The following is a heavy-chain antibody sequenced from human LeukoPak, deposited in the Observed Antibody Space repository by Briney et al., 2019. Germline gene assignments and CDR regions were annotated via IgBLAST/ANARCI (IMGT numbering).Heavy chain of an antibody. CDR2: IIPILGIA. CDR1: GGTFSSYT. CDR3: AASEMTTVVPRGFDY. V-gene: IGHV1-69*02. D-gene: IGHD4-23*01. J-gene: IGHJ4*02. Sequence: SVKVSCKAPGGTFSSYTISWVRQAPGQGLEWMGRIIPILGIANYAQKFQGRVTITADKSTSTAYMELSSLRSEDTAVYYCAASEMTTVVPRGFDYWGQGTLVTVSS.